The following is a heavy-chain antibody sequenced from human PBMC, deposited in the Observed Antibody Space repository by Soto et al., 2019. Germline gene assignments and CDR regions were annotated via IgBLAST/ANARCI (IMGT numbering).Heavy chain of an antibody. J-gene: IGHJ4*02. D-gene: IGHD2-15*01. CDR1: SDFISTSTW. Sequence: PSETLSLTCAVSSDFISTSTWWSWVRQPSGRGLEWIGEIYHSGSTNYNPSLKSRVTISVDKTKNQFSLNLSSVTAADTAVYYCASSPGSLAGDYWGQGTLVTVSS. CDR2: IYHSGST. CDR3: ASSPGSLAGDY. V-gene: IGHV4-4*02.